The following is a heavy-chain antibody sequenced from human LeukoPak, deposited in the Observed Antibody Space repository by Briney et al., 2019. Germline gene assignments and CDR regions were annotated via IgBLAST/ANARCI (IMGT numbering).Heavy chain of an antibody. Sequence: ASVKVSCKASGYTFTGYYMHWVRQAPGQGLEWMGWINPNSGGTNYAQKFQGRVAMTRDTSISTAYMELSRLRSDDTAVYYCARDLTYYDFWNNWFDPWGQGTLVTVSS. CDR1: GYTFTGYY. J-gene: IGHJ5*02. CDR2: INPNSGGT. V-gene: IGHV1-2*02. D-gene: IGHD3-3*01. CDR3: ARDLTYYDFWNNWFDP.